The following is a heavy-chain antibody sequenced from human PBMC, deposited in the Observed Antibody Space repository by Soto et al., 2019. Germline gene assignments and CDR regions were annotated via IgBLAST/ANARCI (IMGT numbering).Heavy chain of an antibody. D-gene: IGHD6-19*01. J-gene: IGHJ6*02. CDR3: ARDHSSGWYGGTDHYGMDV. Sequence: QVQLQESGPGLVKPSETLSLTCTVSGGSISSYYWSWIRQPPGKGLEWIGYSYYSGSTNYNPSLNSRVTISVDTSKNQFALKLSSVTAADTAVYYCARDHSSGWYGGTDHYGMDVWGQGTTVTVSS. CDR2: SYYSGST. CDR1: GGSISSYY. V-gene: IGHV4-59*01.